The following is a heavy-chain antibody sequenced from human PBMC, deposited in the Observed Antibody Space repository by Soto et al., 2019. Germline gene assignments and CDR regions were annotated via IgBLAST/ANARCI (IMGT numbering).Heavy chain of an antibody. CDR1: GYTFTSYG. D-gene: IGHD3-22*01. J-gene: IGHJ4*02. Sequence: ASVKVSCKASGYTFTSYGISWVRQAPGQGLEWMGWISAYNGNTNYAQKLQGRVTMTTDTSTSTAYMELRSLRSGDTAVYYCARDLLVSGYDSSGYFDYWGQGTLVTVSS. CDR2: ISAYNGNT. V-gene: IGHV1-18*04. CDR3: ARDLLVSGYDSSGYFDY.